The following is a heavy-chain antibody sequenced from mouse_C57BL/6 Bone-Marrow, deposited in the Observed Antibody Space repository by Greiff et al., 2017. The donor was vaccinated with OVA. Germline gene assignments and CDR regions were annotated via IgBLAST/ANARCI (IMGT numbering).Heavy chain of an antibody. J-gene: IGHJ4*01. CDR3: ARESYYDAIDY. V-gene: IGHV1-55*01. CDR2: IYPGSGST. CDR1: GYTFTSYW. D-gene: IGHD2-12*01. Sequence: VQLQQSGAELVKPGASVKMSCKASGYTFTSYWITWVKQRPGQGLEWIGDIYPGSGSTNYNEKFKSKATLTVDTSSSTAYMQLSSLTSEDSAVYYCARESYYDAIDYWGQGTSVTVSS.